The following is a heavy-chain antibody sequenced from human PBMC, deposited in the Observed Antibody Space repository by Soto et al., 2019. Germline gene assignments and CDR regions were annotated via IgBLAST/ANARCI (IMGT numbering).Heavy chain of an antibody. Sequence: SETLSLTCTVSGASVDSAGYFWTWIRQRPGKGLEWIGHINYSGSTDHTPSLRSRLMVSIDTSKNQFSLKLNSVTAADTAIYYCARGTGLSYTYGIDDWGQGTLVNVSS. D-gene: IGHD5-18*01. CDR1: GASVDSAGYF. J-gene: IGHJ1*01. CDR3: ARGTGLSYTYGIDD. V-gene: IGHV4-31*03. CDR2: INYSGST.